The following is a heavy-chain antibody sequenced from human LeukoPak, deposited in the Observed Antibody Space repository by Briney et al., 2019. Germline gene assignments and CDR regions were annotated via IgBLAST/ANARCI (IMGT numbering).Heavy chain of an antibody. Sequence: PSETLSLTCTVSGGSTSSGPYYWGWIRQPPGKGLEWIGNIYYGENTYYNPSLKSRVTISVDTSKNQFSLKLSSVTAADTAVYYCARRCLLLWFGELFGRRNWFDPWGQGTLVTVSS. D-gene: IGHD3-10*01. J-gene: IGHJ5*02. CDR2: IYYGENT. CDR1: GGSTSSGPYY. CDR3: ARRCLLLWFGELFGRRNWFDP. V-gene: IGHV4-39*07.